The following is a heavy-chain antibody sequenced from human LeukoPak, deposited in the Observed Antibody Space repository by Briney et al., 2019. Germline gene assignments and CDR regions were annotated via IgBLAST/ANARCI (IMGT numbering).Heavy chain of an antibody. CDR2: INPSGGST. CDR1: GYTFTSYY. J-gene: IGHJ6*02. D-gene: IGHD3-3*01. V-gene: IGHV1-46*01. CDR3: ARGRITIFGRATGYYYGMDV. Sequence: ASVKVSCKASGYTFTSYYMHWVRQAPGQGLEWMGIINPSGGSTSYAQKFQGRVTMTRDTSTSTVYMELSSLRSEDTAVYYCARGRITIFGRATGYYYGMDVWGQGTTVTVSS.